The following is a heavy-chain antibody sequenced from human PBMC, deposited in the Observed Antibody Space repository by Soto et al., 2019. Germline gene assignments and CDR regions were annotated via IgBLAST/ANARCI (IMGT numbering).Heavy chain of an antibody. CDR2: ISSSRSTI. D-gene: IGHD2-15*01. J-gene: IGHJ5*02. V-gene: IGHV3-48*02. CDR3: ARIVVVAATPFINWFDP. CDR1: GFTFSSYS. Sequence: GGSLRLSCAASGFTFSSYSMNWVRQAPGKGLEWVSYISSSRSTIYYADSVKGRFTISRDNAKNSLYLQMNSLRDEDTAVYYCARIVVVAATPFINWFDPWGQGTLVTVSS.